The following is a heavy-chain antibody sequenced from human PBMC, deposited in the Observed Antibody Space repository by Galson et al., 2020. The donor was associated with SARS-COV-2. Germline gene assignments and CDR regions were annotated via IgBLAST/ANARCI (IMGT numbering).Heavy chain of an antibody. CDR1: EFMFSTFG. D-gene: IGHD2-8*02. CDR3: VRDRYCTVNACYNWFSP. Sequence: GESLKISCAASEFMFSTFGMHWVRQGPGKGLQWVAFISFDGNTDYYADSVKGRFIVSRDNSNNKLYLQMNNLRPDDTAVYHCVRDRYCTVNACYNWFSPWGQGTLVTVSS. V-gene: IGHV3-33*05. CDR2: ISFDGNTD. J-gene: IGHJ5*02.